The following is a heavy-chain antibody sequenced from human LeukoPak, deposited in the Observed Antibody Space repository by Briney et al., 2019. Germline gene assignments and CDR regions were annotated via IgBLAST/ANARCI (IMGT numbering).Heavy chain of an antibody. Sequence: SGGSLRLSCAASGFTFSTYNMNWVRRAPGKGLEWVSRINTDGSSTTYADSVKGRFTISRDNAKNTLYLQMNSLRVEDTAVYYCARGRITSSWYYFDYWGQGTPVTVSS. D-gene: IGHD6-13*01. CDR1: GFTFSTYN. CDR2: INTDGSST. CDR3: ARGRITSSWYYFDY. V-gene: IGHV3-74*01. J-gene: IGHJ4*02.